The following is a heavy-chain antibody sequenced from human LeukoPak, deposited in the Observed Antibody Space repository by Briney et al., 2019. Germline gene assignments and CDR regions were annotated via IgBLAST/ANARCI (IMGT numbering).Heavy chain of an antibody. CDR1: GFTFRSYA. CDR3: AKVGYCSSTSCYWRGTYYFDY. CDR2: ISGSGGRT. V-gene: IGHV3-23*01. D-gene: IGHD2-2*01. Sequence: GGSLRLSCAGAGFTFRSYAMSWVRQARGKGVEGASAISGSGGRTYYADSVKGRFTISRDNSTNPLYLQMNSLRPDDTAVYYCAKVGYCSSTSCYWRGTYYFDYWGQGTLVTVSS. J-gene: IGHJ4*02.